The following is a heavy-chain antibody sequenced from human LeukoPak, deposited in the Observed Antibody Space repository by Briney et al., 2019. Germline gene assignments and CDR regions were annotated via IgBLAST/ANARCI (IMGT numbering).Heavy chain of an antibody. V-gene: IGHV1-18*01. J-gene: IGHJ6*02. CDR1: GYTFTSYG. CDR3: ARADREAITGTTWGNMDV. CDR2: ISAYNGNT. D-gene: IGHD1-20*01. Sequence: ASVKVSCKASGYTFTSYGISWVRQAPGQGLEWMGWISAYNGNTNYAQKLQGRVTMTTDTSTSTAYMELRSLRSDDTAVYYCARADREAITGTTWGNMDVWGQGTTVTVSS.